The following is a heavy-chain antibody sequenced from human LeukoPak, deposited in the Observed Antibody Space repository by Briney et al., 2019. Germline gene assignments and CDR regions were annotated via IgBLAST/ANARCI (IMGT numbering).Heavy chain of an antibody. CDR1: GYTFTSYG. Sequence: ASVKVSCKASGYTFTSYGISWVRQAPGQGLEWMGWISAYNGNTNYAQKLQGGVTMTTDTSTSTAYMELRSLRSDDTAVYYCARDHPYYDFWSGYYKGEGFDPWGQGTLVTVSS. J-gene: IGHJ5*02. V-gene: IGHV1-18*01. D-gene: IGHD3-3*01. CDR2: ISAYNGNT. CDR3: ARDHPYYDFWSGYYKGEGFDP.